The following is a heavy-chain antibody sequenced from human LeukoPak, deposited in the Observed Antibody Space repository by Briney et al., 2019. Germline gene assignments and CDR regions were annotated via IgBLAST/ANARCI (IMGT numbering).Heavy chain of an antibody. Sequence: GASVKVSCKASGYTFTSYGISWVRHAPGQGLEWMGWISAYNGNTNYTHKLQGRVTMTTDTSTSTAYMELRSLRSDATAVYYCARGAPIVVVPAAIDYWGQGTLVTVSS. J-gene: IGHJ4*02. D-gene: IGHD2-2*01. CDR2: ISAYNGNT. CDR3: ARGAPIVVVPAAIDY. CDR1: GYTFTSYG. V-gene: IGHV1-18*01.